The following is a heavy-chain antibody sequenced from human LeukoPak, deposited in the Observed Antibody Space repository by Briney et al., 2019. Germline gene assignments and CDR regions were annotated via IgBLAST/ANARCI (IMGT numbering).Heavy chain of an antibody. CDR1: GGSISSGGYY. V-gene: IGHV4-31*03. D-gene: IGHD3-3*01. J-gene: IGHJ4*02. CDR2: IYYSGST. CDR3: ARGGGPSYDFWSGYYPFDY. Sequence: PSETLSLTCTVSGGSISSGGYYWSWIRQHPGKGLEWIGYIYYSGSTYYNPSLKSRVTISVDTSKNQFSLKLSSVTAADTAVYYCARGGGPSYDFWSGYYPFDYWGQGTLVTVSS.